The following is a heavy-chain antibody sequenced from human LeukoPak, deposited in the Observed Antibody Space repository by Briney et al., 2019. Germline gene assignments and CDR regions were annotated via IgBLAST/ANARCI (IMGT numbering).Heavy chain of an antibody. CDR3: ARYPPPLGYCSSTSCYYYYGTDV. D-gene: IGHD2-2*01. Sequence: SVKVSCKASGGTFSSYAISWVRQAPGQGLEWMGGIIPIFGTANYAQKFQGRVAITADESTSTAYMELSSLRSEDTAVYYCARYPPPLGYCSSTSCYYYYGTDVWGQGTSVTVSS. J-gene: IGHJ6*02. V-gene: IGHV1-69*13. CDR2: IIPIFGTA. CDR1: GGTFSSYA.